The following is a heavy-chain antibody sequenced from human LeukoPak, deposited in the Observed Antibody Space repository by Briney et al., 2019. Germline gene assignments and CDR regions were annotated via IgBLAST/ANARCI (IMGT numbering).Heavy chain of an antibody. J-gene: IGHJ4*02. CDR2: IIPIFGTA. CDR1: GGTFSSYA. CDR3: ARAPDTSAWGDY. D-gene: IGHD6-19*01. Sequence: SVKVSCEASGGTFSSYAISWVRQAPGQGLEWMGRIIPIFGTANYAQKVRGRVTMTTDTSTSTAYMELRSLRSDDTAVYYCARAPDTSAWGDYWGLGTLVTVSS. V-gene: IGHV1-69*05.